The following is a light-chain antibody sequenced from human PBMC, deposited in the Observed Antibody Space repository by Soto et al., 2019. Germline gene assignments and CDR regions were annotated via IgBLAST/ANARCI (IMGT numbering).Light chain of an antibody. CDR2: GVS. V-gene: IGLV2-14*01. Sequence: QSVLTQPASVPGSPGQSITISCTGTISDFVVYNYVSWYQQHPGKAPKLMIYGVSNRPSGVSNRFSGSKSGNTASLTISGLQADDEADYYCSSHTISSALQVFGTGTKVT. CDR3: SSHTISSALQV. J-gene: IGLJ1*01. CDR1: ISDFVVYNY.